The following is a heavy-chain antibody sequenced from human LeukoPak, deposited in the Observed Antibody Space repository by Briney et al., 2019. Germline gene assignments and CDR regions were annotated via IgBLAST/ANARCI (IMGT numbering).Heavy chain of an antibody. D-gene: IGHD3-3*01. Sequence: PSETLSLTCTVSGGSTSSGSYYWSWILQPAGKGLEWIGRIYTSGSTNYNPSLKSRVTISVDTSKNQFSLKLSSVTAADTAVYYCARAARGTIFNLWYYYMDVWGKGTTVTV. CDR1: GGSTSSGSYY. CDR2: IYTSGST. CDR3: ARAARGTIFNLWYYYMDV. V-gene: IGHV4-61*02. J-gene: IGHJ6*03.